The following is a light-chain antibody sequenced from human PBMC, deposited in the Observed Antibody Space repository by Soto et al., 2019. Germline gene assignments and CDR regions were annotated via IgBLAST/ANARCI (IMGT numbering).Light chain of an antibody. Sequence: QSVLTQPPSVSGAPGPRVTISCTGSSSKIGTGYDVHWYQQFPGTAPKLLIYGNSNRPSGVPDRFSGSKSGTSASLAITGLQAEDEADYYCQSYDSSLSSYVFGTGTKVTVL. CDR1: SSKIGTGYD. CDR2: GNS. CDR3: QSYDSSLSSYV. V-gene: IGLV1-40*01. J-gene: IGLJ1*01.